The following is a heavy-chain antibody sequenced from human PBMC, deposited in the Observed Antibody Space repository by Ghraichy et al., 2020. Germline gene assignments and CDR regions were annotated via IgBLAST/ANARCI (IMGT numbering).Heavy chain of an antibody. CDR1: GFTFSSYW. J-gene: IGHJ4*02. V-gene: IGHV3-74*01. CDR3: VKGSGADC. Sequence: GGSLRLSCAASGFTFSSYWMHWARQAPGKGLVWVSHINSDGSTTTYADSVKGRFTIFRDNAKNMLYLQLNILRAEDTAVYYCVKGSGADCWGQGALVTVSS. CDR2: INSDGSTT. D-gene: IGHD7-27*01.